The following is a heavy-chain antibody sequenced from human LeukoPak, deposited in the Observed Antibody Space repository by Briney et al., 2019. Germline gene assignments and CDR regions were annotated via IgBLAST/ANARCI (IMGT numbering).Heavy chain of an antibody. J-gene: IGHJ3*02. D-gene: IGHD3-10*01. V-gene: IGHV1-18*01. CDR2: TSAYNGNT. Sequence: ASVKVSCKASGYTFTSYGISWVRQAPGQGLEWMGWTSAYNGNTNYAQKLQGRVTMTTDTSTSTAYMELRSLRSDDTAVYYCARVDMVRAGPYAFDIWGQGTMVTVSS. CDR1: GYTFTSYG. CDR3: ARVDMVRAGPYAFDI.